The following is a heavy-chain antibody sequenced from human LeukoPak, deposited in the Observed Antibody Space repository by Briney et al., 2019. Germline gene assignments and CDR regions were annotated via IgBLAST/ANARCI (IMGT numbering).Heavy chain of an antibody. J-gene: IGHJ4*02. CDR2: TSDSGGHT. CDR1: GGSIRNFY. Sequence: SEXLSLTCTVSGGSIRNFYWNWIRQAPGKGLEWIGYTSDSGGHTDYKPSLKSRVTISADTSKNQFSLKLTSATAADTAVYYCARWHSHGRYFDYWGQGALVTVSS. D-gene: IGHD2-21*01. CDR3: ARWHSHGRYFDY. V-gene: IGHV4-59*01.